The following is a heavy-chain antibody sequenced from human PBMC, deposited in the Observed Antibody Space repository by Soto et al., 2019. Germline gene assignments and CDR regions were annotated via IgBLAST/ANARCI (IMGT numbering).Heavy chain of an antibody. J-gene: IGHJ4*02. D-gene: IGHD5-18*01. CDR3: SRGILV. CDR1: GGSINSGGYC. CDR2: ISYGGST. Sequence: QVQLQESGPGLVKPSQTLSLTCTVSGGSINSGGYCWSWIRQHPGKGLDWVGCISYGGSTSYNPSLKSRVTISVDTSKNQFCLKLTSVTAADTAVYYCSRGILVWGQGALITVSS. V-gene: IGHV4-31*03.